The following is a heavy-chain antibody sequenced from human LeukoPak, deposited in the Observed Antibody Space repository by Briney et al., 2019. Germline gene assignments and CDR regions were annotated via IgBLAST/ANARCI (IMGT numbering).Heavy chain of an antibody. V-gene: IGHV3-30*18. J-gene: IGHJ6*02. CDR1: GFTFSSYG. CDR2: ISYDGSNK. CDR3: AKDGDSSGWYGTYYYYYGMDV. D-gene: IGHD6-19*01. Sequence: GGSLRLSCAASGFTFSSYGMHWVRQAPGKGLEWAAVISYDGSNKYYADSVKGRFTISRDNSKNTLYLQMNSLRAEDTAVYYCAKDGDSSGWYGTYYYYYGMDVWGQGTTVTVSS.